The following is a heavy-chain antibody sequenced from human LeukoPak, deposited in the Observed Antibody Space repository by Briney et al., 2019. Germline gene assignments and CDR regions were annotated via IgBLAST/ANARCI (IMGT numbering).Heavy chain of an antibody. Sequence: GGSLRLSCAASGFTFSSYSMNWVRQAPGKGLEWVSSISSSSSYIYYADSVKGRFTISRDNAKNSLYLQMNSLRAEDTAVYYCARDIGYCSSTSCSDAFDIWGQGTMVTVSS. V-gene: IGHV3-21*01. D-gene: IGHD2-2*01. J-gene: IGHJ3*02. CDR1: GFTFSSYS. CDR2: ISSSSSYI. CDR3: ARDIGYCSSTSCSDAFDI.